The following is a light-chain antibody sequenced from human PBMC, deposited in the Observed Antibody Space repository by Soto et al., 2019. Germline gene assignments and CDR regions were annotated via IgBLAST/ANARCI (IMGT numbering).Light chain of an antibody. CDR2: AAS. CDR1: QSISSY. V-gene: IGKV1-39*01. CDR3: QQSYSTPSIT. J-gene: IGKJ5*01. Sequence: DIQMTQSPSSLSASVGDRVTITCRASQSISSYLNWYQQKPGKAPKLLIYAASSLQSGVPSRFSGSRSRTDFTLTISTLQPEDFATYYGQQSYSTPSITFGQGTRLVI.